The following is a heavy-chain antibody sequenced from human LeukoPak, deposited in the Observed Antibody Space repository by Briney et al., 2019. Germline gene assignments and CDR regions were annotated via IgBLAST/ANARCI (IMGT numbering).Heavy chain of an antibody. CDR3: TRDGTSGLVGWFDP. CDR2: IRSKANSYAT. J-gene: IGHJ5*02. D-gene: IGHD3-10*01. Sequence: PGGSLRLSCAASGFTFSGSAMHWVRQASGKGLEWVGHIRSKANSYATAYAASVKGRFTISRDDSKNTAYLQMNSLKTEDTAVYYCTRDGTSGLVGWFDPWGQGTLVTVSS. V-gene: IGHV3-73*01. CDR1: GFTFSGSA.